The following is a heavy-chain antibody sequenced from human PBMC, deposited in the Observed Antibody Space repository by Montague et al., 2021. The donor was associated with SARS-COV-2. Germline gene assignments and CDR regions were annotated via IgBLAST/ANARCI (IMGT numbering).Heavy chain of an antibody. V-gene: IGHV4-59*08. CDR2: VLYNKGT. Sequence: SETLSLTCTVSGVSVTDYYWSWIRQPPGKGLEWVGDVLYNKGTNFNPSLKSRVAISVATSKNQFSLRLTSVTAADTASYFCVGHPHYDGLNGPSDFWDQGPLVPVSS. D-gene: IGHD3-9*01. CDR1: GVSVTDYY. CDR3: VGHPHYDGLNGPSDF. J-gene: IGHJ4*02.